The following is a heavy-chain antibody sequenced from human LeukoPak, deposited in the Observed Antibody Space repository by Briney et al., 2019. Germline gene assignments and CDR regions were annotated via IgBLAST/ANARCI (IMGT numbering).Heavy chain of an antibody. CDR3: ARGATVRTPPLDY. D-gene: IGHD4-23*01. Sequence: GGSLRLSCAASGLTFSSYSMNWVRQAPGKGLEWVSSIGSSSSYIYYADSVKGRFSISRDNAKNSLYLQMNSLRAEDTAVYYCARGATVRTPPLDYWGQGTLVTVSS. CDR2: IGSSSSYI. V-gene: IGHV3-21*01. J-gene: IGHJ4*02. CDR1: GLTFSSYS.